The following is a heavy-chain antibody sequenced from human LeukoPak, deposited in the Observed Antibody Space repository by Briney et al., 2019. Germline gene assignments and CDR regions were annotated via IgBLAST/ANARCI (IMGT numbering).Heavy chain of an antibody. CDR3: ARTTGYSSDTWGWFDP. Sequence: GGSLRLSCAASGFTFSSYAMSWVRQAPGKGLEWVSAISGSGGSTYYADSVKGRFTISRDNSKNTLYLQMNSLRAEDTAVYYCARTTGYSSDTWGWFDPWGQGTLVTVSS. V-gene: IGHV3-23*01. J-gene: IGHJ5*02. CDR1: GFTFSSYA. D-gene: IGHD6-25*01. CDR2: ISGSGGST.